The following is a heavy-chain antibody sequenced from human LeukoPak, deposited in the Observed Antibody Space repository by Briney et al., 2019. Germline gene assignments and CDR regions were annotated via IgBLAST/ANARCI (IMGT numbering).Heavy chain of an antibody. V-gene: IGHV1-8*01. CDR3: ARRLGYCSSTSCLYYFDY. CDR1: GYTLTSYD. D-gene: IGHD2-2*01. J-gene: IGHJ4*02. CDR2: MNPNSGNT. Sequence: ASVKVSCKASGYTLTSYDINWVRQATGQGLEWMGWMNPNSGNTGYAQKFQGRVTMTRNTSISTAYMELSSLRSEDTAVYYCARRLGYCSSTSCLYYFDYWGQGTLVTVSS.